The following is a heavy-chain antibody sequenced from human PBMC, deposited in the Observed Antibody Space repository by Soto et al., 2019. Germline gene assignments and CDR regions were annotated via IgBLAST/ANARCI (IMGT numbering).Heavy chain of an antibody. Sequence: GGSLRLSCAASGFTFSSYSMNWVRQAPGKGLEWVSSISSSSSYIYCADSVKGRFTISRDNAKNSLYLQMNSLRAEDTAVYYCARAGDYYYDSSGYLLAPYYFDYWGQGTLVTVSS. V-gene: IGHV3-21*01. J-gene: IGHJ4*02. CDR1: GFTFSSYS. CDR3: ARAGDYYYDSSGYLLAPYYFDY. CDR2: ISSSSSYI. D-gene: IGHD3-22*01.